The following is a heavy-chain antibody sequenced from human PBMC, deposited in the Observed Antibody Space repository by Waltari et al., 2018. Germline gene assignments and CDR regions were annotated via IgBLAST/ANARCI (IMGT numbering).Heavy chain of an antibody. Sequence: QVQLVQSEAEVKKPGSSVKVSCKASGGTFSSYTISWVRQAPGQGLEWMGRIIPILGIANYAQKFQGRVTITADKSTSTAYMELSSLRSEDTAVYYCARRIVGSTGDAFDIWGQWTMVTVSS. CDR2: IIPILGIA. D-gene: IGHD1-26*01. V-gene: IGHV1-69*02. CDR1: GGTFSSYT. J-gene: IGHJ3*02. CDR3: ARRIVGSTGDAFDI.